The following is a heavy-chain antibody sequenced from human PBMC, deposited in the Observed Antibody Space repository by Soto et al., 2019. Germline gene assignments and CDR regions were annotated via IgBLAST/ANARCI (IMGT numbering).Heavy chain of an antibody. CDR2: IYYSGST. Sequence: PSETLSLTCTVSGGSISSYHWSWIRQPPGKGLEWIGYIYYSGSTNYNPSLKSRVTISVDTSKNQFSLKLSSVTAADTAVYYCARHGKAAALPDYYYMDVWGKGTTVTVSS. D-gene: IGHD2-2*01. CDR1: GGSISSYH. V-gene: IGHV4-59*08. J-gene: IGHJ6*03. CDR3: ARHGKAAALPDYYYMDV.